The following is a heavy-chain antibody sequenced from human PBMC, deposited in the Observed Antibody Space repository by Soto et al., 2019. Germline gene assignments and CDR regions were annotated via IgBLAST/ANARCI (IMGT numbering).Heavy chain of an antibody. CDR1: GYTLTELS. CDR3: VRCGGGYSYGFYYYGMDV. CDR2: FDPEDGET. J-gene: IGHJ6*02. Sequence: ASVKVSCKVSGYTLTELSMHWVRQAPGKGLEWMGGFDPEDGETIYAQKFQGRVTMTEDTSTDTAYMELSSLRSEDTAVYYCVRCGGGYSYGFYYYGMDVWGQGTTVTVSS. V-gene: IGHV1-24*01. D-gene: IGHD5-18*01.